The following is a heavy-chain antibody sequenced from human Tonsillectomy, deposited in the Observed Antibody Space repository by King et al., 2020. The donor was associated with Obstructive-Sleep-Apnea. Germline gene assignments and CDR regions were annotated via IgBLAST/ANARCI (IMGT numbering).Heavy chain of an antibody. D-gene: IGHD6-13*01. CDR1: GGSFSDYY. CDR3: ARSSGAAAVNWFDP. Sequence: VQLQQWGAGLLKPSETLSLTCAVFGGSFSDYYWSWIRQPPGKGLEWIGEINHSGSTNYNPSLKSRVTISVDTSKNQFSLKLNSVTAADTAVYYCARSSGAAAVNWFDPWGQGTLVTVSS. J-gene: IGHJ5*02. V-gene: IGHV4-34*01. CDR2: INHSGST.